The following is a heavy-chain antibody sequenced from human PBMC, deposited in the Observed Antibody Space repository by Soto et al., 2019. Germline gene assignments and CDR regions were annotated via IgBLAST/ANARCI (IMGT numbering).Heavy chain of an antibody. J-gene: IGHJ5*02. CDR2: IYYSGST. CDR3: ARLIYDIPRFDP. D-gene: IGHD3-3*01. CDR1: GGSISSYY. V-gene: IGHV4-59*08. Sequence: QVQLQESGPGLVKPSETLSLTCTVSGGSISSYYWSWIRQPPGKGLEWIGYIYYSGSTNYNPSLKSRVTISVDTSRNQFSLKLSSVTAADTAVYYCARLIYDIPRFDPWGQGTLVPVSS.